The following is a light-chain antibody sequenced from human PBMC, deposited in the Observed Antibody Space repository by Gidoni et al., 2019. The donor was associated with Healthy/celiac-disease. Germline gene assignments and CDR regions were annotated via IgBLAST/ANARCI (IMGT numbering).Light chain of an antibody. J-gene: IGKJ1*01. CDR2: KSS. CDR1: QSISSW. CDR3: QQYNSYSAT. V-gene: IGKV1-5*03. Sequence: EIQMTQTPSTLSASVGDRVTITCRASQSISSWLAWYQQKPGKAPKLLIYKSSSLESGVPSRFSGSGSGTECTLTISSLQPDDFATYYCQQYNSYSATFGQGTKVEIK.